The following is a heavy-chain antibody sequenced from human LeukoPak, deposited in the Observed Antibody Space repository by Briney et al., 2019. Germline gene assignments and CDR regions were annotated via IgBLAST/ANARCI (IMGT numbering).Heavy chain of an antibody. J-gene: IGHJ3*02. CDR1: GFTFSSYA. V-gene: IGHV3-64*01. Sequence: QPGGSLRLSCAASGFTFSSYAMHWVRQAPGKGLEYVSAISSNGGSTYYANSVKGRFTISRDNSKNTLYVQMGSLRAEDMAVYYCARDSPYWGAFDIWGQGTMVTVSS. CDR3: ARDSPYWGAFDI. CDR2: ISSNGGST. D-gene: IGHD7-27*01.